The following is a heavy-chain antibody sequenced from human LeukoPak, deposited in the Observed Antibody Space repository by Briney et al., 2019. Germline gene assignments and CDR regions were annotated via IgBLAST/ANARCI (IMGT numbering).Heavy chain of an antibody. CDR3: ARRNQDLDY. D-gene: IGHD1-14*01. CDR2: INSDGSDT. CDR1: GFTFSSYA. Sequence: GGSLRLSCAASGFTFSSYAMHWVRQAPGKGLVWVSRINSDGSDTDYADSVKGRFTVSRDNARNTLYLQMNSLRAEDTAVYYCARRNQDLDYWGQGTLVTVSS. J-gene: IGHJ4*02. V-gene: IGHV3-74*01.